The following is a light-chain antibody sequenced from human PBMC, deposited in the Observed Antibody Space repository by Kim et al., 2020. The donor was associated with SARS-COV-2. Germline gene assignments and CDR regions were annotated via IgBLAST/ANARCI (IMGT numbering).Light chain of an antibody. CDR1: QDISNY. CDR2: DAS. J-gene: IGKJ3*01. Sequence: DIQMTQSPSSLSASVGDRVTITCQASQDISNYLNWYQQKPGKAPKLLIYDASNLETGVPSRFSGSGSGTDFPSTISSLQPEDIATYYCQQYDNLPLNFGAGTKVDIK. CDR3: QQYDNLPLN. V-gene: IGKV1-33*01.